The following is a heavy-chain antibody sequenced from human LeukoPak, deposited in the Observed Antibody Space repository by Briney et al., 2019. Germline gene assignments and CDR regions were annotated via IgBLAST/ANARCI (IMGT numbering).Heavy chain of an antibody. CDR1: GFTFSGYW. V-gene: IGHV3-7*05. Sequence: GGSLRLSCAASGFTFSGYWMSWVRQAPGKGLEWVANIKQDGSEKCYVDSVKGRFTISRDNAKKSLYLQMNSLRAEDTAVYYCARDAQTIFGVVDDAFDIWGPGTMVTVSS. J-gene: IGHJ3*02. CDR3: ARDAQTIFGVVDDAFDI. D-gene: IGHD3-3*01. CDR2: IKQDGSEK.